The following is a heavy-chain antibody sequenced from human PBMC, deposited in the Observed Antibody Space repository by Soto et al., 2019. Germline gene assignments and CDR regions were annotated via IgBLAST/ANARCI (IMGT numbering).Heavy chain of an antibody. J-gene: IGHJ4*02. V-gene: IGHV3-15*01. Sequence: PGGSLRLSCAASGFTFSNAWMSWVRQAPGKGLEWVGRIKSKTDGGTTDYAAPVKGRFTISRDDSKNTLYLQMNSLKTEDTAVYYRTTERWNDAAYFDYWGQGTLVTVSS. CDR3: TTERWNDAAYFDY. CDR2: IKSKTDGGTT. CDR1: GFTFSNAW. D-gene: IGHD1-1*01.